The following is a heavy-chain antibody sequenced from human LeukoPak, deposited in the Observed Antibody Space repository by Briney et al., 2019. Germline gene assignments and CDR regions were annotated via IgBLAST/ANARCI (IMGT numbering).Heavy chain of an antibody. Sequence: GGSLRLSCAASGFTFSKYWKLWVRQAPGKGLEIVSRINTDGTVTTYADSVKGRFTVSRDNADNTMFLQMNSVRDEDTAVYYCATKQWLAPPPDSWGQGTPVTVSS. CDR1: GFTFSKYW. D-gene: IGHD6-19*01. V-gene: IGHV3-74*01. J-gene: IGHJ4*02. CDR3: ATKQWLAPPPDS. CDR2: INTDGTVT.